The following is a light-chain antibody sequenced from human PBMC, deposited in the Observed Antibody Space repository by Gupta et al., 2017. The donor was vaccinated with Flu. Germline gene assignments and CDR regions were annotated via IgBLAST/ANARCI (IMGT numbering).Light chain of an antibody. V-gene: IGLV3-21*03. Sequence: GKTARITCGGDDIGRKSVNWYQQRPGQAPVLVVYDDRDRPSGMPARFSGSNSANTATLTISRVEVGDEADYYCQVWDSSSDHYVFGTGTTVTVL. CDR1: DIGRKS. CDR2: DDR. CDR3: QVWDSSSDHYV. J-gene: IGLJ1*01.